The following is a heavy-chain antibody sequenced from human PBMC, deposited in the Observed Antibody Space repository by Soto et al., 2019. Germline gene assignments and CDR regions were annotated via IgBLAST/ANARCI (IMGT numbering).Heavy chain of an antibody. CDR1: GGSISSGGYY. V-gene: IGHV4-31*03. CDR3: ARAGSERPYYYDSSGSRWFDP. CDR2: IYYSGST. J-gene: IGHJ5*02. D-gene: IGHD3-22*01. Sequence: QVQLQESGPGLVKPSQTLSLTCTVSGGSISSGGYYWSWIRQHPGKGLEWIGYIYYSGSTYYNPSLKSRVTISVDTSKIQFSLKLSSVTAADTAVYYCARAGSERPYYYDSSGSRWFDPWGQGTLVTVSS.